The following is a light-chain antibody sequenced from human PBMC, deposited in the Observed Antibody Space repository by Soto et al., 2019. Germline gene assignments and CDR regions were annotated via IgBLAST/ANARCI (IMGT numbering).Light chain of an antibody. J-gene: IGKJ1*01. CDR2: DAS. CDR3: QQYNNYST. V-gene: IGKV1-5*01. Sequence: IELTQSPSTLSASVGDTVTIACRASQSISDWLAWFQLKPGKAPKLLIYDASSLESGVPSRFSGSGSGTEFTLTISSLQPDDFATYYCQQYNNYSTFGQGTKVDIK. CDR1: QSISDW.